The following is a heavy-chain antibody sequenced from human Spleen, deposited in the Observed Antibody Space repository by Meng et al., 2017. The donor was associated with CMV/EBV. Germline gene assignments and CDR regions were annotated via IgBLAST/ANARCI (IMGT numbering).Heavy chain of an antibody. CDR3: ARDGSTSFEPSGY. J-gene: IGHJ1*01. CDR1: GYILSNHG. V-gene: IGHV1-18*01. CDR2: ISTYNRNT. D-gene: IGHD2/OR15-2a*01. Sequence: KASGYILSNHGISWVRQAPGQGFEWMGWISTYNRNTKYAQKFQGRVTMTTDPSTSTMFIELTSLRSDDTAVYYCARDGSTSFEPSGYWGQGTLVTVSS.